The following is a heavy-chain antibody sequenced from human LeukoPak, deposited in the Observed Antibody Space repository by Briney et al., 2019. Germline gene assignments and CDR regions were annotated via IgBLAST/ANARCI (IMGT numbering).Heavy chain of an antibody. D-gene: IGHD3-3*01. CDR1: GGSFSGYY. J-gene: IGHJ5*02. CDR3: ARGQGHYDFWSGYSRPHWLDP. Sequence: SETLSLTCAVYGGSFSGYYWSWIRQPPGKGLEWIGEINHSGSTNYNPSLKSRVTISVDTSKNQFSLKLSSVTAADTAVYYCARGQGHYDFWSGYSRPHWLDPSGQGTLVTVSS. CDR2: INHSGST. V-gene: IGHV4-34*01.